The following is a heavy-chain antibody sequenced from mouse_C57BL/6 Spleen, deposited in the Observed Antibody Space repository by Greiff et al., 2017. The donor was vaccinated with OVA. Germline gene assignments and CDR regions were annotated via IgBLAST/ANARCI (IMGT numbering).Heavy chain of an antibody. J-gene: IGHJ2*01. CDR3: ARKPPFRRFLDY. V-gene: IGHV1-26*01. CDR1: GYTFTDYY. D-gene: IGHD2-14*01. CDR2: INPNNGGT. Sequence: EVQLQQSGPELVKPGASVKISCKASGYTFTDYYMNWVKQSHGKSLEWIGDINPNNGGTSYNQKFKGKATLTVDKSSSTAYMELRSLTSEDSAVYYCARKPPFRRFLDYWGQGTTLTVSS.